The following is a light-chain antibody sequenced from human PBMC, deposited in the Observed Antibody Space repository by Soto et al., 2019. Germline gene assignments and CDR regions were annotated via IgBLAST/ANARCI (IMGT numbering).Light chain of an antibody. J-gene: IGLJ2*01. CDR3: QTWGTGTWG. V-gene: IGLV4-69*01. Sequence: QSVLTQPPSASASLGASVKLTCTLSSGHSSYAIAWHQQQPEKGPRYLMKLNSDGSHSKGDGIPDRFSGSSSGAERYLTISSLQSEDEADYYCQTWGTGTWGFGGGTKLTVL. CDR1: SGHSSYA. CDR2: LNSDGSH.